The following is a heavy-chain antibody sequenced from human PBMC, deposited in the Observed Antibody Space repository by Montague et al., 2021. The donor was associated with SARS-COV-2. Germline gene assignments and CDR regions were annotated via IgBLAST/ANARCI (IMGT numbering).Heavy chain of an antibody. V-gene: IGHV3-11*01. J-gene: IGHJ4*02. CDR2: ISGSGSTI. Sequence: SLRLSCAASGFTFGDYYLTWIRQAPGKGLEWVSYISGSGSTIYYADSVKGRFTISRDNAKYSVFLQMNSLRAEDTAVCYCATRLTTIPYWGQGTLVTVSS. CDR3: ATRLTTIPY. D-gene: IGHD4-17*01. CDR1: GFTFGDYY.